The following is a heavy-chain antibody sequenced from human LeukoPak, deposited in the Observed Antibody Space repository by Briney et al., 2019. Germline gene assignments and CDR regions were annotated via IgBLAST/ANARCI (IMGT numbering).Heavy chain of an antibody. D-gene: IGHD3-22*01. V-gene: IGHV3-33*01. CDR1: GFTFSSYG. Sequence: GRSLRLSCAASGFTFSSYGMHWVRQAPGKGLQWVAVIWYDGSNKYYADSVKGRFTISRDNSNNMLYLQMSSLRAEETAVYYCARDAPYYYDSSGYYAPRPLDYWGQGTLVTVS. CDR3: ARDAPYYYDSSGYYAPRPLDY. CDR2: IWYDGSNK. J-gene: IGHJ4*02.